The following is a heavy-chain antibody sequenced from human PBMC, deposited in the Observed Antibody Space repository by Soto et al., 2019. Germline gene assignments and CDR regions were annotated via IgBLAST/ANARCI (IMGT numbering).Heavy chain of an antibody. Sequence: QVQLVQSGAEVKKPGASVKVSCKASGYTFTSYAMHWVRQAPGQRLEWMGWINAGNGNTKYSQKFQGRVTITRDTSASTAYMELSSLRSEDTAVYYCARQGSSGWEKFDYWGQGTLVAVSS. CDR1: GYTFTSYA. V-gene: IGHV1-3*01. J-gene: IGHJ4*02. CDR2: INAGNGNT. D-gene: IGHD6-19*01. CDR3: ARQGSSGWEKFDY.